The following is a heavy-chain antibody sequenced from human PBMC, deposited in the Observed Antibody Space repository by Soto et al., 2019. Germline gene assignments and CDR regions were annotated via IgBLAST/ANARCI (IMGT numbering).Heavy chain of an antibody. CDR1: GFSLTTSGVG. J-gene: IGHJ5*02. D-gene: IGHD4-17*01. CDR3: PHRTITVTWCFAP. V-gene: IGHV2-5*02. CDR2: IYWDDDK. Sequence: QITLKESGPTLVKPTQTLTLTCTFSGFSLTTSGVGVGWIRQPPGKALEWLALIYWDDDKRYSPSLKSRLTNTKDPSKNQVVLTSTNLAPAATPTFFGPHRTITVTWCFAPWGQGTRVTVSS.